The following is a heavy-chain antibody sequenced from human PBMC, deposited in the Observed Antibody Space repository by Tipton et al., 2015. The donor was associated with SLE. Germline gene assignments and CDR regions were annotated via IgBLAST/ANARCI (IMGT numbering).Heavy chain of an antibody. CDR1: GGSISSGSYY. J-gene: IGHJ5*02. CDR3: ARAVGYVAAANSPGWFDA. Sequence: TLSLTCTVSGGSISSGSYYWSWIRQPAGKGLEWIGRIYTSRSTNYNPSLKSRVTISVDTSKNQFSLKLSSVTAADTAVYYCARAVGYVAAANSPGWFDAWGQGTLVTVSS. V-gene: IGHV4-61*02. D-gene: IGHD6-13*01. CDR2: IYTSRST.